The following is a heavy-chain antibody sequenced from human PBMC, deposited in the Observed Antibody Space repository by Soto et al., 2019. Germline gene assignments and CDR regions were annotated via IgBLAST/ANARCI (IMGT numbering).Heavy chain of an antibody. V-gene: IGHV2-5*02. J-gene: IGHJ6*03. D-gene: IGHD3-10*01. CDR1: GFSLTTSGEA. CDR2: IYWDDDK. CDR3: APIPGSGQLLYSYYYYLDV. Sequence: QITLKESGPTLVKPTQTLTLTCTFSGFSLTTSGEAVGWIRQPPGKALEWLALIYWDDDKRSSPSLQSRLTITKDTSKNQVVLTMTNMDPVDTATYYCAPIPGSGQLLYSYYYYLDVWGKGTTVTVSS.